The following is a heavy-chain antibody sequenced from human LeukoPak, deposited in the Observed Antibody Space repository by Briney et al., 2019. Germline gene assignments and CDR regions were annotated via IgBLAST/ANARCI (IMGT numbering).Heavy chain of an antibody. CDR1: GGTFSSYA. D-gene: IGHD3-22*01. V-gene: IGHV1-69*01. CDR3: ARGNYYYDSSGYYYGQFDY. Sequence: SVKVSCKASGGTFSSYAISWARQAPGQGLEWMGGIIPIFGTANYAQKFQGRVTITADESTSTAYMELSSLRSEDTAVYYCARGNYYYDSSGYYYGQFDYWGQGTLVTVSS. J-gene: IGHJ4*02. CDR2: IIPIFGTA.